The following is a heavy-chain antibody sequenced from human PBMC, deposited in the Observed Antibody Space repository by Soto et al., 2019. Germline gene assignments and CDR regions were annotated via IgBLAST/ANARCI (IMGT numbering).Heavy chain of an antibody. J-gene: IGHJ4*02. CDR3: ARTAPMDAGDKYYYDF. CDR1: GGTSSTFG. CDR2: IIPFFGTA. Sequence: RASVKVSCKTSGGTSSTFGISWVRQAPGQGLEWMGGIIPFFGTAEYSQKFEDRITITADESTNTVYMDLRSLTSEDTAIYYCARTAPMDAGDKYYYDFWGQGALVTVSS. V-gene: IGHV1-69*13. D-gene: IGHD3-16*01.